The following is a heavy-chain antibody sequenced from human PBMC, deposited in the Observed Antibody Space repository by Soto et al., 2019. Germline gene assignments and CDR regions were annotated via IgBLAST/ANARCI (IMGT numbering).Heavy chain of an antibody. V-gene: IGHV3-30-3*01. CDR1: GFTFSSYA. D-gene: IGHD6-19*01. Sequence: GGSLRLSCAASGFTFSSYATHWVRQAPGKGLEWVAVITYDGSNKYYADSAKVRFNISRDNSKNTLYLQMNSQRAEDTAVYYCSRDDRGRVAMAGTCDYWGQGTLVTVSS. CDR3: SRDDRGRVAMAGTCDY. CDR2: ITYDGSNK. J-gene: IGHJ4*02.